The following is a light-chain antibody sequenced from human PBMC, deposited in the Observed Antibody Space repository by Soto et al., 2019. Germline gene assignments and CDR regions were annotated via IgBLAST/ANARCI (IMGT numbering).Light chain of an antibody. J-gene: IGLJ2*01. CDR3: LLYYGGQLGV. V-gene: IGLV7-43*01. CDR1: TGAVTSSNY. CDR2: STN. Sequence: QAVVTQEPSLTVSPGGTVTLTCAVYTGAVTSSNYPNWFQQKPGQAPRALIYSTNHKYSWTPARFSGSLLGGKAALTLSGVQPEDEADYYCLLYYGGQLGVFGGGTKL.